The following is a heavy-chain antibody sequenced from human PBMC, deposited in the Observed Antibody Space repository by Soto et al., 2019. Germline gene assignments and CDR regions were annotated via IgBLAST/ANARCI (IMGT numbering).Heavy chain of an antibody. CDR3: ARGNDFWSGYSYHYYGMDV. J-gene: IGHJ6*02. CDR2: IIPIFGTA. V-gene: IGHV1-69*01. D-gene: IGHD3-3*01. CDR1: GGTFSSYA. Sequence: KVSCKASGGTFSSYAISWVRQAPGQGLEWMGGIIPIFGTANYAQKFQGRVTITADESTSTAYMELSSLRSEDTAVYYCARGNDFWSGYSYHYYGMDVWGQGTTVTVSS.